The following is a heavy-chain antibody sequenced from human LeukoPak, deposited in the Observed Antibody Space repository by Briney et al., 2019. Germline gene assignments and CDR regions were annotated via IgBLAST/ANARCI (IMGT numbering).Heavy chain of an antibody. D-gene: IGHD6-19*01. CDR3: AKDLSSGWYLDY. CDR1: GFTFGSYG. J-gene: IGHJ4*02. V-gene: IGHV3-30*02. CDR2: IRSDGSNK. Sequence: GGSLRLSCAASGFTFGSYGMHWVRQAPGKGLEWVTFIRSDGSNKYYADSVKGRFTISRDNSKNTLYLQMNSLRAEDTAVYYCAKDLSSGWYLDYWGQGTLVTVSS.